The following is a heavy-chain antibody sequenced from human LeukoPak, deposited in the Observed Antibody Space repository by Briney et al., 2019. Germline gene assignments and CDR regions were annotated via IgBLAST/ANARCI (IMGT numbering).Heavy chain of an antibody. CDR2: ISGAGTTK. V-gene: IGHV3-48*02. Sequence: PGGSLRLSCGASGFTFSSYPMSWVRQAPGKGLEWISFISGAGTTKYFGDSVKGRFSISRDNAKRSLFLQMNSLRDEDTAVYYCVRGQSTTSHDTSGYYRFFFDYWGRGTPVTVSS. D-gene: IGHD3-22*01. CDR1: GFTFSSYP. J-gene: IGHJ4*02. CDR3: VRGQSTTSHDTSGYYRFFFDY.